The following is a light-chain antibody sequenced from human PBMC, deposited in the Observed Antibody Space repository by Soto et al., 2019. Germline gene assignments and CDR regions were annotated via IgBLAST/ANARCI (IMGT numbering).Light chain of an antibody. CDR3: QTWGTGIHYV. CDR2: LNSDGSH. J-gene: IGLJ1*01. Sequence: QLVLTQSPSASASLGASVKLTCTLSSGHSRYAIAWHQQQPEKGPRYLMKLNSDGSHSKGDGIPDRFSGSSSGAERYLTISSLQSEDEADYYCQTWGTGIHYVFGTGTKVTVL. CDR1: SGHSRYA. V-gene: IGLV4-69*01.